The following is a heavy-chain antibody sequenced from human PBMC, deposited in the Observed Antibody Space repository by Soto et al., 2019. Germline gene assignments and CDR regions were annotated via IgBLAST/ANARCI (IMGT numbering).Heavy chain of an antibody. CDR3: ARVSWSYYYGMDV. CDR1: GGYISCSNL. D-gene: IGHD3-3*01. Sequence: SETLSLNSAVSGGYISCSNLWSRVRQPPGKGLEWIGEIYHSGSTNYNPSLKSRVTISVDKSKNQFSLKLSSVIAADTAVYYCARVSWSYYYGMDVWGQGTTVT. CDR2: IYHSGST. J-gene: IGHJ6*02. V-gene: IGHV4-4*02.